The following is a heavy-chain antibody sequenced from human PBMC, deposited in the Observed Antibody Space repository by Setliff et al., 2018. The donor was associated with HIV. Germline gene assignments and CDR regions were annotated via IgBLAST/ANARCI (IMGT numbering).Heavy chain of an antibody. J-gene: IGHJ3*02. CDR2: MNPNSGNT. CDR1: GYTFTSYD. Sequence: GASVKVSCKASGYTFTSYDINWVRQGTGQELEWMGWMNPNSGNTGYAQKFQGRVTMTRNTSISTAYMELSSLRSEDTAVYYCARSLTGGAATRAFDIWGQGTMVTVSS. CDR3: ARSLTGGAATRAFDI. D-gene: IGHD2-15*01. V-gene: IGHV1-8*02.